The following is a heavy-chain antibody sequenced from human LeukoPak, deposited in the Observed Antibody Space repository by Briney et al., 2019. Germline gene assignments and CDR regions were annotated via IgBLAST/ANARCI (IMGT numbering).Heavy chain of an antibody. CDR3: ARGPCTSCQKVAFDY. CDR2: IYPGDSDT. D-gene: IGHD2-2*01. Sequence: GASLEISCKGSGYSFTSYWIGWVRQMPGKGLEWMGIIYPGDSDTRYSPSFQGQVTISADKSISTAYLQWSSLKASDTAMYYCARGPCTSCQKVAFDYWGQGTLVTVSS. J-gene: IGHJ4*02. CDR1: GYSFTSYW. V-gene: IGHV5-51*01.